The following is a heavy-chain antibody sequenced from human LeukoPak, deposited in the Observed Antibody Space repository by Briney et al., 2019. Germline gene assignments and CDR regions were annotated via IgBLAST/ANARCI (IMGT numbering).Heavy chain of an antibody. J-gene: IGHJ3*02. CDR1: GYSFKSYD. CDR2: MNPHSGDT. D-gene: IGHD3-16*01. CDR3: ARSSDYLNAFDI. V-gene: IGHV1-8*01. Sequence: ASVKVSCKASGYSFKSYDFSWIRQAPGQGPEWLGWMNPHSGDTGSAVKFQGRVTVTRDTSTDTAYLELSSLKSEDTAVYYCARSSDYLNAFDIWGQGTMVIVSS.